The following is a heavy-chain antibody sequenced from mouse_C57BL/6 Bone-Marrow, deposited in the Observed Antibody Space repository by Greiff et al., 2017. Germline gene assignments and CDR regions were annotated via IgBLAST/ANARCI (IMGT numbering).Heavy chain of an antibody. CDR2: IYPGDGDT. D-gene: IGHD2-2*01. Sequence: VQLQQSGPELVKPGASVKISCKASGYAFSSSWMNWVKQRPGKGLEWIGRIYPGDGDTNYNGKFKGKATLTADKSSSTAYMQLSSLTSDDSAVYFCARSDGLGRSSFAYWGQGTLVTVSA. CDR1: GYAFSSSW. CDR3: ARSDGLGRSSFAY. J-gene: IGHJ3*01. V-gene: IGHV1-82*01.